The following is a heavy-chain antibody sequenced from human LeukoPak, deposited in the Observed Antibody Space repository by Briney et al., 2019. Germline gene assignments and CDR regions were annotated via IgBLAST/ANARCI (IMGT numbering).Heavy chain of an antibody. Sequence: SETLSLTCTVSGYSISSGYYWGWIRQPPGKGLEWIGSIYHSGSTYYNPSLKSRVTISVDTSKNQFSLKLSSVTAADTAVYYCARDVAVAGTAYYYYYYYMDVWGKGTTVTVSS. CDR2: IYHSGST. CDR1: GYSISSGYY. J-gene: IGHJ6*03. D-gene: IGHD6-19*01. CDR3: ARDVAVAGTAYYYYYYYMDV. V-gene: IGHV4-38-2*02.